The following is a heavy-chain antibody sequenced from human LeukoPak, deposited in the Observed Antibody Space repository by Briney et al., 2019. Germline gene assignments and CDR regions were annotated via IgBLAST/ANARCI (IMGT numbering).Heavy chain of an antibody. CDR2: IYYSVDT. J-gene: IGHJ4*02. Sequence: SETLSLTCTVSGDSIIGSYWSWIRQAPGKGLEWIGYIYYSVDTDYNPSLKSRVTISVDMSKKQFSLRLTSVTAADTAVYYCARNSSGNYFDYWGQGTLVTVSS. V-gene: IGHV4-59*01. CDR1: GDSIIGSY. D-gene: IGHD6-25*01. CDR3: ARNSSGNYFDY.